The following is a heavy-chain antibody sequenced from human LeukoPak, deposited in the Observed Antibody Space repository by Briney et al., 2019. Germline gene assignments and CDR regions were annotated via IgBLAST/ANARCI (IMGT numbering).Heavy chain of an antibody. V-gene: IGHV4-30-2*01. D-gene: IGHD3-22*01. CDR3: ASERVYSSGYFDY. J-gene: IGHJ4*02. CDR2: IYHSGST. CDR1: GGSISSGGYS. Sequence: PSETLSLTCSVSGGSISSGGYSWSWIRQPPGKGLEWIGYIYHSGSTYYNPSLKSRVTISVDRSKNQFSLKLSSVTAADTAVYYCASERVYSSGYFDYWGQGTLVTVSS.